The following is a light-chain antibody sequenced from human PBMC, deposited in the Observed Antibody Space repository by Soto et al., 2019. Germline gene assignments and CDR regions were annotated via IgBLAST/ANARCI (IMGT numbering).Light chain of an antibody. CDR2: GAS. J-gene: IGKJ3*01. CDR3: QEDYSSPFT. V-gene: IGKV3-20*01. CDR1: QSVSSY. Sequence: EIVLTQSPGTLSLSAGERATLSCRASQSVSSYLAWYQQKPGQAPRLLIFGASSSATGIPDRFSGSGSGTDFTLTISRLEPEDFAVYYCQEDYSSPFTFGPGTKV.